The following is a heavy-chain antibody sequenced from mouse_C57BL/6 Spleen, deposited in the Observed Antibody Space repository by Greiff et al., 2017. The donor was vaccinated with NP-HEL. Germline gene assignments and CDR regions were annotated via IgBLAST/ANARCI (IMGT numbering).Heavy chain of an antibody. D-gene: IGHD1-1*01. CDR1: GYTFTSYW. CDR3: ARRYVSSYEGYFAV. J-gene: IGHJ1*03. V-gene: IGHV1-64*01. CDR2: IHPNSGST. Sequence: QVQLQQPGAELVKPGASVKLSCKASGYTFTSYWMHWVKQRPGQGLEWIGMIHPNSGSTNYDEKFKSKATLTVDKSSSTAYMQLSSLTSEDSAVYYCARRYVSSYEGYFAVWGTGTTVTVSS.